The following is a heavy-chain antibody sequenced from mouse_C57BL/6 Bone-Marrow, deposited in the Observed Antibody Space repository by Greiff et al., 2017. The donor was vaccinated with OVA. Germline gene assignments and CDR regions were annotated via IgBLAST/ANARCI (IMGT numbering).Heavy chain of an antibody. CDR1: GYTFTSYD. D-gene: IGHD2-4*01. V-gene: IGHV1-85*01. Sequence: QVQLKQSGPELVKPGASVKLSCKASGYTFTSYDINWVKQRPGQGLEWIGWIHPRDGSTKYNAKFKGKATLTVETSSSTAYMELHSLTSEDSAVYFCAGYEYVWFAYWGQGTLVTVSA. CDR3: AGYEYVWFAY. J-gene: IGHJ3*01. CDR2: IHPRDGST.